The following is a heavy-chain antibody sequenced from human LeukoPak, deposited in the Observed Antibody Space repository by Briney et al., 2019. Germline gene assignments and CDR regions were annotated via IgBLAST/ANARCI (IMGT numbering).Heavy chain of an antibody. J-gene: IGHJ6*03. Sequence: GGSLRLSCAPSGFTFSSYAMHWVRQAPGKGLEWVAVIWYDGGYKYNADSVKGRFTISRDNSKNTLYLQMNSLRAEDTAVYYCAKADRTGSYSYHYMDVWGKGTTVTVSS. V-gene: IGHV3-33*03. CDR3: AKADRTGSYSYHYMDV. CDR1: GFTFSSYA. D-gene: IGHD1-14*01. CDR2: IWYDGGYK.